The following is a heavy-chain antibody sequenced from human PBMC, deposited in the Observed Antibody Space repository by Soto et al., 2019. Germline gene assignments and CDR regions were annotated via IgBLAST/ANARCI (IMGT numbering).Heavy chain of an antibody. CDR3: ARWGADGNSNYFYMDV. J-gene: IGHJ6*02. CDR1: GYTLASYY. V-gene: IGHV1-46*01. D-gene: IGHD3-10*01. CDR2: INPSNGST. Sequence: PAKLSCKESGYTLASYYMRWVRQATGQGLEWMGRINPSNGSTSYAQKFQGRVTMTTDTSTSTAYMELRSLRSDDTAVYYCARWGADGNSNYFYMDVWGQGTTVTVSS.